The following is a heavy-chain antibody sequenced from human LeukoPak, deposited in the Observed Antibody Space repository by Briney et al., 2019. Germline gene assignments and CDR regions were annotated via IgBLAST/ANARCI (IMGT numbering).Heavy chain of an antibody. V-gene: IGHV3-48*01. CDR2: ISSSADRI. CDR1: GFTFRSHG. CDR3: ARNDPDSSED. D-gene: IGHD3-22*01. J-gene: IGHJ4*02. Sequence: GGSLRLSCVGFGFTFRSHGMNWVRQAPGKGPEWISYISSSADRIYYADSVRGRLAISRDNDRNSLFLDMNTLRAEDTAVYYCARNDPDSSEDWGQGTLVTVSS.